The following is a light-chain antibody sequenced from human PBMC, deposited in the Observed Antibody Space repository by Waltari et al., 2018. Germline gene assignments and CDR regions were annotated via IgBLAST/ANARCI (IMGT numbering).Light chain of an antibody. CDR2: TAS. J-gene: IGKJ2*03. V-gene: IGKV1-39*01. Sequence: DIQMTQSPSSLSASVGDRVTITCRASQSISAYLNWYQQKPGKAPTLLIYTASNLQSGVPSRFSGSGSGTDCTLTINSLQPEDFATYYCQQSFKTPYSFGQGTHLDIK. CDR3: QQSFKTPYS. CDR1: QSISAY.